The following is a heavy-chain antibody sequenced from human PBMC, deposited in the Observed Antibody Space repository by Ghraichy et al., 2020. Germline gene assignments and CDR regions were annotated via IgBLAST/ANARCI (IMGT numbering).Heavy chain of an antibody. D-gene: IGHD3-10*01. Sequence: GGSLRLSYAASGFTFSSYAMHWVRQAPGKGLEYVSAISSNGGSTYYANSVKGRFTISRDNSKNTLYLQMGSLRAEDMAVYYCARAGFGELLGPYYYYGMDVWGQGTTVTVSS. J-gene: IGHJ6*02. V-gene: IGHV3-64*01. CDR2: ISSNGGST. CDR3: ARAGFGELLGPYYYYGMDV. CDR1: GFTFSSYA.